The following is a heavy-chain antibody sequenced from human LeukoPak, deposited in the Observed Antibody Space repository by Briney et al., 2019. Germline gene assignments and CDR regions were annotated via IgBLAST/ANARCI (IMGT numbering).Heavy chain of an antibody. D-gene: IGHD5-18*01. J-gene: IGHJ4*02. CDR1: GVTFSSYV. CDR2: ISGSGGGT. Sequence: PGGSLRLSCEASGVTFSSYVMSWVRQAPGKGPEWVSGISGSGGGTYYADSVKGRFTISRDNAKNSLYLQMNSLRAEDTAVYYCARDPNELWLDYWGQGTLVTVSS. CDR3: ARDPNELWLDY. V-gene: IGHV3-23*01.